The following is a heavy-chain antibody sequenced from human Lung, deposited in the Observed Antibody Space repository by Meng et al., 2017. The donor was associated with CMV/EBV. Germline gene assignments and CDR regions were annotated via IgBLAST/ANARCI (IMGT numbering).Heavy chain of an antibody. CDR1: GYPFTGYY. V-gene: IGHV1-2*02. J-gene: IGHJ5*02. D-gene: IGHD2/OR15-2a*01. Sequence: CEASGYPFTGYYMHWVRQAPGQGLEWMGCINPHSGATKSAQKFQGRVTMTRVTSISTVYMELSSLTSDDTAVYYCARDIALINSWFDPWGQGTLVTVSS. CDR3: ARDIALINSWFDP. CDR2: INPHSGAT.